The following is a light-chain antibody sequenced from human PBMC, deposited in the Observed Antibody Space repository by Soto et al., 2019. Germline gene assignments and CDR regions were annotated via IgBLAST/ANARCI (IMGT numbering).Light chain of an antibody. CDR2: GAS. J-gene: IGKJ1*01. CDR3: QQYGSSPRT. CDR1: QSVSGSY. V-gene: IGKV3-20*01. Sequence: EIVLTQSPGTLSLSPGERATLSCRASQSVSGSYLAWYQQRPGQAPRLLINGASSRATGIPDRFSGSGSGTDFTLTISVLEPEDFAVYYCQQYGSSPRTFGQGTKVEIK.